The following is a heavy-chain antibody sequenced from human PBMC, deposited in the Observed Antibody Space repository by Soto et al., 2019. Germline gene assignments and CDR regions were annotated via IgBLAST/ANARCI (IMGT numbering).Heavy chain of an antibody. CDR3: ARDSEGIRSGWYFGY. CDR2: IIPILGIA. D-gene: IGHD6-19*01. Sequence: ASVKVSCKASGGTFSSYTISWVRQAPGQGLEWMGRIIPILGIANYAQKFQGRVTITADKSTSTAYMELSSLRSEDTAVYYCARDSEGIRSGWYFGYWGQGTLVTVSS. J-gene: IGHJ4*02. CDR1: GGTFSSYT. V-gene: IGHV1-69*04.